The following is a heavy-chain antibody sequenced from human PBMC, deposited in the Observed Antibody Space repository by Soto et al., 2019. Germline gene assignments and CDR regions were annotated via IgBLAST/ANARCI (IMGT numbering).Heavy chain of an antibody. CDR1: GGSFSGYY. CDR2: INHSGST. CDR3: ARRSLGGGYCSSTSCYSQGWSYGMGYYYYMDV. V-gene: IGHV4-34*01. Sequence: SETLSLTCAVYGGSFSGYYWSWIRQPPGKGLEWIGEINHSGSTNYNPSLKSRVTISVDTSKNQFSLKLSSVTAADTAVYYCARRSLGGGYCSSTSCYSQGWSYGMGYYYYMDVWGKGTTVTVSS. J-gene: IGHJ6*03. D-gene: IGHD2-2*01.